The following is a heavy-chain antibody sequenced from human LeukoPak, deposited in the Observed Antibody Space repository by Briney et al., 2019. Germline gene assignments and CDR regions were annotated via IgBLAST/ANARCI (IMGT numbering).Heavy chain of an antibody. V-gene: IGHV4-34*01. CDR1: GGSFSGYY. J-gene: IGHJ4*02. D-gene: IGHD1-14*01. CDR3: AILTRVFDY. CDR2: INHSGST. Sequence: PSETLSLTCAVYGGSFSGYYWSWIRQPPGKGLEWIGEINHSGSTNYNPSLKSRVTISVDTSKNQFSLKLSSVTAADTAVYYCAILTRVFDYWGQGTLVTVPS.